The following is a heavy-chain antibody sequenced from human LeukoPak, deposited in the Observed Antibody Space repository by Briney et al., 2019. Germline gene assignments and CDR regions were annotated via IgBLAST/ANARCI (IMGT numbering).Heavy chain of an antibody. CDR3: AREDYGGNSDY. CDR2: IIPLFGIT. D-gene: IGHD4-23*01. CDR1: GGTFSSYA. Sequence: GASVKVSCKASGGTFSSYAISWVRQAPGQGLEWMGRIIPLFGITKYAQKFQGRVTITRNTSISTAYMELSSLRSEDTAVYYCAREDYGGNSDYWGQGTLVTVSS. J-gene: IGHJ4*02. V-gene: IGHV1-69*04.